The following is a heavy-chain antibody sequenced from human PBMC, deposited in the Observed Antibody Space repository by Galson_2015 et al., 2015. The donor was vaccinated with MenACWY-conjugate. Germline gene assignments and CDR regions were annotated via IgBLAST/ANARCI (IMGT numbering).Heavy chain of an antibody. D-gene: IGHD2/OR15-2a*01. Sequence: CSVSGGSASSSGYYWTWIRQPPGKGLEWIGLIYDSGTTKYNPSLKGRVTISLDTSKNQVSLKLSSVTAADTAVYYCAREFSYWGQGTLVTVSS. J-gene: IGHJ4*02. CDR2: IYDSGTT. CDR1: GGSASSSGYY. V-gene: IGHV4-61*08. CDR3: AREFSY.